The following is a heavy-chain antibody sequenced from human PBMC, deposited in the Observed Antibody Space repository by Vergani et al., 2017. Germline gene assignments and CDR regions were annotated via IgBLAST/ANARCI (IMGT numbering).Heavy chain of an antibody. J-gene: IGHJ6*03. Sequence: QVQLQQWGAGLLKPSETLSLTCAVYGGSFSGYYWSWIRQPPGKGLEWIGEINHSGSTNYNPSLKSRVTISVDTSKNQFSLKLSSVTAADTAVYYCARGRHNWPVGYDYYYYMDVWGKGTTVTVSS. CDR2: INHSGST. CDR3: ARGRHNWPVGYDYYYYMDV. D-gene: IGHD1-20*01. V-gene: IGHV4-34*01. CDR1: GGSFSGYY.